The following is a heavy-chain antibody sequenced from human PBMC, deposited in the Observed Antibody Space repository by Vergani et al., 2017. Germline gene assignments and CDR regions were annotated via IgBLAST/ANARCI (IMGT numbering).Heavy chain of an antibody. Sequence: QVQLQESGPGLVKPSETLSLTCTVSGGSISSYYWSWIRQPPGKGLEWIGYIYYSGSTNYNPSLKSRVTISVDTSKNQFSLKLSSVTAADTAGYYCARDRREYSGYDHYYYMDVWGKGTTVTVSS. CDR3: ARDRREYSGYDHYYYMDV. CDR2: IYYSGST. J-gene: IGHJ6*03. D-gene: IGHD5-12*01. V-gene: IGHV4-59*01. CDR1: GGSISSYY.